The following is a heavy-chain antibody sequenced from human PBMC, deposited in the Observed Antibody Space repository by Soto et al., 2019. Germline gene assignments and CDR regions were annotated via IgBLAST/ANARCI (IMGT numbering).Heavy chain of an antibody. V-gene: IGHV4-31*03. J-gene: IGHJ3*02. CDR1: GGSISSGGYY. Sequence: QVQLQESGPGLVKPSQTLSLTCTVSGGSISSGGYYWSWIRQHPGKGLEWIGYIYYSGSTYYNPSIKSRVTISVDTSKNQFSLKLSSVTAADTAVYYCARARTIDPDAFDIWGQGTMVTVSS. CDR2: IYYSGST. CDR3: ARARTIDPDAFDI.